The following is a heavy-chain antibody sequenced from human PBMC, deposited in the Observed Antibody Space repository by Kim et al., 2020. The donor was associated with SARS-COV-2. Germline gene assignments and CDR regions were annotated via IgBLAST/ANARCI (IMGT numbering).Heavy chain of an antibody. CDR2: VYHSGTT. D-gene: IGHD3-16*01. CDR1: GGSIGTYY. CDR3: ARGGTIKNGFDF. Sequence: SETLSLTCTVSGGSIGTYYWSWIRQPPKKELQWIGYVYHSGTTKYSPPLMGRVTISVDTSKNQFFLKLTSVTVADTAVYYCARGGTIKNGFDFWGQGTLVTVSS. J-gene: IGHJ3*01. V-gene: IGHV4-59*13.